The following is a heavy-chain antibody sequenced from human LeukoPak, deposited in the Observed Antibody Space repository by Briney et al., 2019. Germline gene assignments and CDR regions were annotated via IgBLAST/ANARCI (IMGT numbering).Heavy chain of an antibody. CDR1: GFTFNYAW. Sequence: AGGSLRLSCAASGFTFNYAWMNWVRKAPGKGLEWVGRIRSKTDGGTADFAAPVKGRFSISRDDSKNPLYLQMKSQRTKTTALYFSATGPGNHFEPRGQGTLGSVSS. D-gene: IGHD1-14*01. J-gene: IGHJ5*02. V-gene: IGHV3-15*01. CDR2: IRSKTDGGTA. CDR3: ATGPGNHFEP.